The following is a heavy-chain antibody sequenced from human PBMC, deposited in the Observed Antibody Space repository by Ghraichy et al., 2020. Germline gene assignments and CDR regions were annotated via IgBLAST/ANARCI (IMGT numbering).Heavy chain of an antibody. CDR3: ARGGPYWSGGVCYFLDS. CDR1: GYTFTTYG. CDR2: INSYNGDT. J-gene: IGHJ4*02. D-gene: IGHD2-8*02. V-gene: IGHV1-18*01. Sequence: ASVKVSCKASGYTFTTYGLTWLRQAPGQGLEWMGWINSYNGDTKYAQKVQGRVTMTTDTSTSTAYMELRSLRSDDTAVYYCARGGPYWSGGVCYFLDSWGQGTLVTVSS.